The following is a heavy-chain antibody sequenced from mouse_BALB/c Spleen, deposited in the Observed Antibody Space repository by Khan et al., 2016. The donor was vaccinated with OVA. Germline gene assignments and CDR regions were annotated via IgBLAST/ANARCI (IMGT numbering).Heavy chain of an antibody. CDR1: GFNIKDTY. CDR3: ALRGDIYDTYYGYAMDY. CDR2: IDPANGNT. Sequence: EVQLQESGAELVKPGASVKLSCTASGFNIKDTYMHWVKQRPEQGLEWIGRIDPANGNTQYDPKFQGKATITADTSSNTAYLQLSSLTSEDTAVYYCALRGDIYDTYYGYAMDYWDQGTSVTVSS. D-gene: IGHD2-3*01. V-gene: IGHV14-3*02. J-gene: IGHJ4*01.